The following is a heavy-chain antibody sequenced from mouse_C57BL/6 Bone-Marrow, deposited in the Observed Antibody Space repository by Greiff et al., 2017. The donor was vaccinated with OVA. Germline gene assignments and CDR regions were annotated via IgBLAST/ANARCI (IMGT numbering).Heavy chain of an antibody. CDR1: GYTFTSYW. V-gene: IGHV1-55*01. CDR3: ARGGYSNYFYWYFDV. D-gene: IGHD2-5*01. J-gene: IGHJ1*03. CDR2: IYPGSGST. Sequence: VQLQQPGAELVKPGASVKMSCKASGYTFTSYWITWVKQRPGQGLEWIGDIYPGSGSTNYNEKFKSKATLTVDKSSSTAYMQLSSLTSEDSAVYYGARGGYSNYFYWYFDVWGTGTTVTVSS.